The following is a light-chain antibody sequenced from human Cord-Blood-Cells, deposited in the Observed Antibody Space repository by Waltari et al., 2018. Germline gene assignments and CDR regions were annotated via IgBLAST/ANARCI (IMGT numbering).Light chain of an antibody. V-gene: IGLV2-14*01. CDR3: SSYTSSSTWV. CDR1: SSDVGGYNY. CDR2: DVN. J-gene: IGLJ3*02. Sequence: QSALTQPASVSGSPGQSITISCTGTSSDVGGYNYVSWSQQHPGKAPKLRLYDVNKRPSGVSNRFSGSKSGNTASLTISGLQAEDEADYYCSSYTSSSTWVFGGGTKLTVL.